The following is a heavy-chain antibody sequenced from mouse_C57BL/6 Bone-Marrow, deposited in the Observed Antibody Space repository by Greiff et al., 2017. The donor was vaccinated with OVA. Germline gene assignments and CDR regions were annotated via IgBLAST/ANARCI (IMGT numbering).Heavy chain of an antibody. CDR3: AREGTWAMDY. V-gene: IGHV1-64*01. CDR1: GYTFTSYW. J-gene: IGHJ4*01. D-gene: IGHD3-3*01. Sequence: QVQLKQPGAELVKPGASVKLSCKASGYTFTSYWMHWVKQRPGQGLEWIGMIHPNSGSTNYNEKFKSKATLTVDKSSSTAYMQLSSLTSEDSAVYYCAREGTWAMDYWGQGTSVTVSS. CDR2: IHPNSGST.